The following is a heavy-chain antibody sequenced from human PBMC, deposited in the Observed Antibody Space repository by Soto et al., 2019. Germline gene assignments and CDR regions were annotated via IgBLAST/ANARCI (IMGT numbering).Heavy chain of an antibody. V-gene: IGHV3-7*01. CDR3: ARVMSSGWTPLYYYYGMDV. J-gene: IGHJ6*02. D-gene: IGHD6-19*01. CDR1: GFTFSSYW. CDR2: IKQDGSEK. Sequence: PGGSLRLSCAASGFTFSSYWMSWVRQAPGKGLEWVANIKQDGSEKYYVDSVKGRFTISRDNAKNSLYLQMNSLRAEDTAVYYCARVMSSGWTPLYYYYGMDVWGQGTTVTVSS.